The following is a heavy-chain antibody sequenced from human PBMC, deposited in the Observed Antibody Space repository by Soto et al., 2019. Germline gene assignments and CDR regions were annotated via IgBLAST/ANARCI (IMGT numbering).Heavy chain of an antibody. J-gene: IGHJ4*02. CDR3: ASRFRD. D-gene: IGHD3-3*01. CDR1: GFPFSTYT. V-gene: IGHV3-21*01. CDR2: ITSSGNYI. Sequence: EVQLVESGGGLVKPGGSLRLSCAASGFPFSTYTMNWVRQAPGKGLEWVSSITSSGNYIYYADSLKGRFTISRDNARNSLYLQMNSLRDEDTDIYYCASRFRDWGQGTLVTVSS.